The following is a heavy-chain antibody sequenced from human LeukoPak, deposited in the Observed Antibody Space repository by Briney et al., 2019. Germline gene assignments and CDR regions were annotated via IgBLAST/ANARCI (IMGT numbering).Heavy chain of an antibody. J-gene: IGHJ4*02. D-gene: IGHD1-26*01. CDR2: ISGSGAGT. CDR3: SRDRSTSFDY. Sequence: GGSLRLSCAASGFTFSTCAMTWVRQAPGKGLEWVSGISGSGAGTYYADSVKGRFTVSRDNAKNTLYLQMNSLRAEDTAVYYCSRDRSTSFDYWGQGTLVTVSS. V-gene: IGHV3-23*01. CDR1: GFTFSTCA.